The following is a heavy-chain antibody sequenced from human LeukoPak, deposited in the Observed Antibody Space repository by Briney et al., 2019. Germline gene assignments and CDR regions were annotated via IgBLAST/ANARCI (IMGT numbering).Heavy chain of an antibody. Sequence: GGSLRLSCAASGFTFSSYAMSWVRQAPGKGLEWVSAISGSGGSTYYADSVKGRFTISRDNSKNTLYLQMNSLRAEDTAAYYCAKGGELSFYFDLWGRGTLVTVSS. J-gene: IGHJ2*01. V-gene: IGHV3-23*01. CDR3: AKGGELSFYFDL. CDR2: ISGSGGST. D-gene: IGHD3-16*02. CDR1: GFTFSSYA.